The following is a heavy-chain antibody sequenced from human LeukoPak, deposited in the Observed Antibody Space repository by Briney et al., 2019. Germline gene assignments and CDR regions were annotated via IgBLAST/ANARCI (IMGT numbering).Heavy chain of an antibody. Sequence: ASVKVSCKASGYTFNSYDINWVRQATGQGLEWMGWMNPNSGNTGYAQEFQGRVTMTRNNSISTAYMELSSLRSEDTAVYYCARDYSSGWYKWFDPWGQGTLVTVSS. V-gene: IGHV1-8*01. CDR3: ARDYSSGWYKWFDP. D-gene: IGHD6-19*01. CDR1: GYTFNSYD. J-gene: IGHJ5*02. CDR2: MNPNSGNT.